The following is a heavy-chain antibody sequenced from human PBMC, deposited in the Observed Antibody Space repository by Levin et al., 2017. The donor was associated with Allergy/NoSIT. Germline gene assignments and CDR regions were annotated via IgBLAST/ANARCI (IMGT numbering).Heavy chain of an antibody. CDR1: GFTFSSYA. CDR2: ISYDGSNK. V-gene: IGHV3-30*04. Sequence: PGGSLRLSCAASGFTFSSYAMHWVRQAPGKGLEWVAVISYDGSNKYYADSVKGRFTISIYNSKNTLYLQMNRLRAEDSAVYYCARKHATYSSGVLSDYGMDAWGQGTTVTVSS. CDR3: ARKHATYSSGVLSDYGMDA. D-gene: IGHD6-19*01. J-gene: IGHJ6*02.